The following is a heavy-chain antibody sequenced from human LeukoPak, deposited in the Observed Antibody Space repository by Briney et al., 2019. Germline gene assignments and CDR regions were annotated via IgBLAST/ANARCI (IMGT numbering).Heavy chain of an antibody. D-gene: IGHD3-22*01. CDR2: IYPGDSDT. J-gene: IGHJ4*02. V-gene: IGHV5-51*01. Sequence: GESLKISCKGSGYSFTSYWIGWVRQMPGKGLEWMGIIYPGDSDTRYSPSFQGQVTISADKSISTAYLQWSSLKASDTAMYYCARVTYYYESSGYPPDYWGQGTLVTVSS. CDR3: ARVTYYYESSGYPPDY. CDR1: GYSFTSYW.